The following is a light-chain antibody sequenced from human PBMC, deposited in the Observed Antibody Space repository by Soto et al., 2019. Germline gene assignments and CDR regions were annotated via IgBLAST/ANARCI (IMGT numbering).Light chain of an antibody. Sequence: DLVMTQSPLSLPVIPGESASISCRSSQSLLHSNGYNYLDWYLQKQGQSPQLLIYLGSNRASGVPDRFSGSGSGTDFTLRISGVEAGDVGVYYCMQALQTPVTFGGGTKVEIK. V-gene: IGKV2-28*01. CDR2: LGS. CDR3: MQALQTPVT. J-gene: IGKJ4*01. CDR1: QSLLHSNGYNY.